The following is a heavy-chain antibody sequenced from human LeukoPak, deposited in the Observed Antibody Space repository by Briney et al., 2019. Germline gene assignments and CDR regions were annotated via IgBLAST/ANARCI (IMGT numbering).Heavy chain of an antibody. D-gene: IGHD3-16*02. V-gene: IGHV1-46*01. Sequence: ASVKVSCKASEYTFTGYYMHWVRQAPGQGLEWMGIINPSGGSTSYAQKFQGRVTMTRDMSTSTVYMELSSLRSEDTAVYYCARGFGVWGSYRSSWFDYWGQGTLVTVSS. CDR1: EYTFTGYY. J-gene: IGHJ4*02. CDR2: INPSGGST. CDR3: ARGFGVWGSYRSSWFDY.